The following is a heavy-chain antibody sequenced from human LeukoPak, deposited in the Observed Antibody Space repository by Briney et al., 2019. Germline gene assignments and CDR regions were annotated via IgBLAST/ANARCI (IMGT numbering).Heavy chain of an antibody. Sequence: PGGSLRLSCAASGFTFDVYAMHWVRQAPGKGLEWVSLISGDGGSTYYADSVKGRFTISRDNSKNSLYLQMNSLRTEDTALYYCAKGGYYGSGSYLDYWGKGTLVTVSS. J-gene: IGHJ4*02. CDR3: AKGGYYGSGSYLDY. D-gene: IGHD3-10*01. CDR2: ISGDGGST. CDR1: GFTFDVYA. V-gene: IGHV3-43*02.